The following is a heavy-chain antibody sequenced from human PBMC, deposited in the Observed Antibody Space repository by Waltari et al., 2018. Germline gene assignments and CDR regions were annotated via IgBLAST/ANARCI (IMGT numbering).Heavy chain of an antibody. Sequence: QVQLQQCGAGQLQPSETRSRTCAGFGGSFSGSCRVSVGPPLGKGLEWIGGIKQDGNRNYIPSLRSRITMLLDTSRSQFSLKVNSVTAADTAVYYCVRLEDCSGPGGNCYSCDSFALDVWGQGTTVTVSS. V-gene: IGHV4-34*02. CDR2: IKQDGNR. J-gene: IGHJ6*02. D-gene: IGHD2-21*02. CDR3: VRLEDCSGPGGNCYSCDSFALDV. CDR1: GGSFSGSC.